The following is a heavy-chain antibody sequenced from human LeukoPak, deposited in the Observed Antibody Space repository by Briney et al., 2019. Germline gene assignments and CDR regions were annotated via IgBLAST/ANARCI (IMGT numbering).Heavy chain of an antibody. CDR3: AKDTYYDFWSGYQFDY. V-gene: IGHV3-23*01. Sequence: GGSLRLSCAASGFTFSSYAMSWVRQAPGKGLEWVSAISGSGGSTYYADSVKGRFTISRDDSKNTLYLQMNSLRAEDTAVYYCAKDTYYDFWSGYQFDYWGQGTLVTVSS. CDR2: ISGSGGST. D-gene: IGHD3-3*01. J-gene: IGHJ4*02. CDR1: GFTFSSYA.